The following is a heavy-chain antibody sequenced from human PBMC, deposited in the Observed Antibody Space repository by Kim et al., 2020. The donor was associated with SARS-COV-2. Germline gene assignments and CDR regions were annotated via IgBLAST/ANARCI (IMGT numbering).Heavy chain of an antibody. CDR3: AREEGGYYDSSGYPTRAFDI. Sequence: SVKVSCKASGGTFSSYAISWVRQAPGQGLEWMGGIIPIFGTANYAQKFQGRVTITADESTSTAYMELSSLRSEDTAVYYCAREEGGYYDSSGYPTRAFDIWGQGTMVTVSS. CDR2: IIPIFGTA. V-gene: IGHV1-69*13. J-gene: IGHJ3*02. D-gene: IGHD3-22*01. CDR1: GGTFSSYA.